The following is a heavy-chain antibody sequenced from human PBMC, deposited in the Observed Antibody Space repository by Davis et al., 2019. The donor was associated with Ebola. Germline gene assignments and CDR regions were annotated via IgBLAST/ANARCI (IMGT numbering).Heavy chain of an antibody. D-gene: IGHD6-6*01. Sequence: KVSCKGSGYSFTSYWIGWVRQMPGKGLEWMGIIYPGDSDTRYSPSSQGQVIISVDKSITTAYLQWSSLKASDTAIYYCVRQFSSSGNYWGQGTLVTVSS. CDR2: IYPGDSDT. CDR3: VRQFSSSGNY. J-gene: IGHJ4*02. V-gene: IGHV5-51*01. CDR1: GYSFTSYW.